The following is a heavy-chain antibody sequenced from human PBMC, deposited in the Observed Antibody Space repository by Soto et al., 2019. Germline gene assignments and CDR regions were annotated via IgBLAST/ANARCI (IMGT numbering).Heavy chain of an antibody. V-gene: IGHV3-66*01. CDR3: ARTRTTVTTYFDD. J-gene: IGHJ4*02. Sequence: EVQVVESGGGLVQPGGSLRLSCAVSGFTVSSNYMTWVRQAPGKGLEWVSVFYTGGSTYYADSVKGRFTISRDNSKNTVYLQMNNLRADDTAVYYCARTRTTVTTYFDDWGQGTLVTVSS. CDR1: GFTVSSNY. CDR2: FYTGGST. D-gene: IGHD4-4*01.